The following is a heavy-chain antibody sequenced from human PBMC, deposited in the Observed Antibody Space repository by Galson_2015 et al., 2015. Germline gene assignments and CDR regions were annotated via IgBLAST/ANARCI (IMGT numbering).Heavy chain of an antibody. Sequence: SLRLSCAASGFTFSSYAMHWVRQAPGKGLEWVAVISYDGSNKYYADSVKGRFTISRDNSKSTLYLQMNSLRAEDTAVYYCARDLAVAGMGGSVYWGQGTLVTVSS. J-gene: IGHJ4*02. V-gene: IGHV3-30-3*01. CDR1: GFTFSSYA. CDR3: ARDLAVAGMGGSVY. D-gene: IGHD6-19*01. CDR2: ISYDGSNK.